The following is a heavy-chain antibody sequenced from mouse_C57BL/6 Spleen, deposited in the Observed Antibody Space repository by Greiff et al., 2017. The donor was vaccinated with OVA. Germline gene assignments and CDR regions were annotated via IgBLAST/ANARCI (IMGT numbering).Heavy chain of an antibody. Sequence: VQLQQSGAELVKPGASVKLSCKASGYTFTSYWMHWVKQRPGQGLEWIGMIHPNSGSTNYNEMFKSKATLTVDKSSSTAYMQLSSLTSEDSAVYYSARLTGSYYIDSWGQGTTLTVSS. J-gene: IGHJ2*01. CDR1: GYTFTSYW. V-gene: IGHV1-64*01. D-gene: IGHD4-1*01. CDR3: ARLTGSYYIDS. CDR2: IHPNSGST.